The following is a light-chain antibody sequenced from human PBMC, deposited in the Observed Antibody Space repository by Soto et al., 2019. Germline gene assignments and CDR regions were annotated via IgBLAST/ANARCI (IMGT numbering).Light chain of an antibody. CDR3: SSYTSSTTPYV. CDR2: DVS. J-gene: IGLJ1*01. V-gene: IGLV2-14*03. CDR1: SSDVGGYNY. Sequence: QSVLTQPASVSGSPGQSITISCTGTSSDVGGYNYVSWYQQHPGKAPKLMIYDVSNRPSGVSNRFSGSMSGNTASLTISGLQAEDEADYYCSSYTSSTTPYVFGTGTKLTVL.